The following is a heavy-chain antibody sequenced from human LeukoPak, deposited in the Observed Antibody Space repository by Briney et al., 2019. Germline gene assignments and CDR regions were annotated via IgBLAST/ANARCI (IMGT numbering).Heavy chain of an antibody. CDR3: ARAYGDYRNWFDP. J-gene: IGHJ5*02. V-gene: IGHV4-31*03. D-gene: IGHD4-17*01. Sequence: PSETLSLTCTVSGGSISSGGYYWSWISQHPGKSLEWIGYIYYSGSTYYNPSLKSRVTISVDTSKNQFSLKLSSVTAADTAVYYCARAYGDYRNWFDPWGQGTLVTVSS. CDR2: IYYSGST. CDR1: GGSISSGGYY.